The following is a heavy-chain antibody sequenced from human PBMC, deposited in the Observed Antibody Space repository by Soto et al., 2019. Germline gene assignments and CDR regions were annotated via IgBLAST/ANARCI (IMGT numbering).Heavy chain of an antibody. CDR3: VNSQLRHLSAAAGPFDY. J-gene: IGHJ4*02. V-gene: IGHV1-18*01. CDR2: ISAYNGNT. D-gene: IGHD6-13*01. CDR1: GYTFTSYG. Sequence: ASVKVSCKASGYTFTSYGISWVRQAPGQGLEWMGWISAYNGNTNYAQKLQGRVTMTTDTSTSTAYMELRSLRSDDTAVYYCVNSQLRHLSAAAGPFDYWGQGTLVTVSS.